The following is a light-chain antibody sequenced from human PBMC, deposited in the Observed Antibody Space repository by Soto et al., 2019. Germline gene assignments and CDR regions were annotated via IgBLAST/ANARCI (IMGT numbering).Light chain of an antibody. Sequence: DVVMTQSPDSLAVSLGERATINCKSSQSVLYSSDNKSYLAWYQHKPGQPPKLLIYLASTRKSGVPDRFSGSGSGTDFTLTISSLQAEDVAVYYCQQYLSIPRTFGQGTKVDIK. CDR2: LAS. CDR1: QSVLYSSDNKSY. V-gene: IGKV4-1*01. CDR3: QQYLSIPRT. J-gene: IGKJ1*01.